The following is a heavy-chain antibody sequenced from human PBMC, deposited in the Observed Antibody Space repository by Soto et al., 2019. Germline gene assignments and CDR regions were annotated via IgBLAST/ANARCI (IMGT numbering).Heavy chain of an antibody. V-gene: IGHV4-59*01. Sequence: SETLSLTCTVSGGSISSYYWSWIRQPPGKGLEWIGYIYYSGSTNYNPSLKSRVTISVDTSKNQFSLKLSSVTAADTAVYYCARDRGGVASNWFDPWGQGTLVTVSS. D-gene: IGHD3-10*01. J-gene: IGHJ5*02. CDR2: IYYSGST. CDR3: ARDRGGVASNWFDP. CDR1: GGSISSYY.